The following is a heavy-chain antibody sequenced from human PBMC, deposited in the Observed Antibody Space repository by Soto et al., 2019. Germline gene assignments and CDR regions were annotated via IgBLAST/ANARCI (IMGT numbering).Heavy chain of an antibody. CDR1: GFTFSSCT. V-gene: IGHV3-21*06. Sequence: EVHLVESGGGLVKPGGSLRLSCAVSGFTFSSCTMNWVRQAPGKGLEWVSSISPSSRHIYYADSVKGRCTISRDNAKNLRFLQMKSMRGEDTGVYYCSGCSGGACHKAYVMEVWGQGTRVTVSS. D-gene: IGHD2-15*01. CDR3: SGCSGGACHKAYVMEV. J-gene: IGHJ6*02. CDR2: ISPSSRHI.